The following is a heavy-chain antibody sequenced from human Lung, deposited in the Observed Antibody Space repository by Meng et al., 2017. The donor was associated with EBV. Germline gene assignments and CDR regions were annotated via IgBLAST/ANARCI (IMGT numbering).Heavy chain of an antibody. D-gene: IGHD4-23*01. Sequence: QGPLVPSGAEVKKPGASVKASCKASGYTFTNYYMHWVRQAPGQGLEWMGVINPSGGSTNYAQKFQGRLTMTRDTSTSTVYMELSSLRSEDTAVYYCARGDGGNGSDYWGQGTLVTVSS. CDR1: GYTFTNYY. V-gene: IGHV1-46*01. CDR2: INPSGGST. CDR3: ARGDGGNGSDY. J-gene: IGHJ4*02.